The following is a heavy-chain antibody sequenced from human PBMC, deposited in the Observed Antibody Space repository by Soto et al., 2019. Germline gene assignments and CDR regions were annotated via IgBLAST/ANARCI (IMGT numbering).Heavy chain of an antibody. Sequence: PGDSLKISCNGSGYTFTNYCINWVRQMPGKGLEWMGRIDPSDSYTNYSPSFQGHVTISADKSISTASLQWSSLKASDSAIYYCARQAKYDILTGYFPFDDWGQGTLVTVSS. J-gene: IGHJ4*02. CDR1: GYTFTNYC. CDR2: IDPSDSYT. V-gene: IGHV5-10-1*01. D-gene: IGHD3-9*01. CDR3: ARQAKYDILTGYFPFDD.